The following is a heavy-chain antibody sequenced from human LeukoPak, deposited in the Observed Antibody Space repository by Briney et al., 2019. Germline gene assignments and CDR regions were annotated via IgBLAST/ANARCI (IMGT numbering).Heavy chain of an antibody. V-gene: IGHV3-30*02. CDR2: IRYDGSNK. CDR3: AGGISIFGVAARHDY. D-gene: IGHD3-3*01. CDR1: GFTFSSYG. J-gene: IGHJ4*02. Sequence: GGSLRLSCAASGFTFSSYGMHWVRQAPGKGLEWVAFIRYDGSNKYYADSVKGRFTISRDNSKNTLYLQMNSLRAEDTAVYYCAGGISIFGVAARHDYWGQGTLVTVSS.